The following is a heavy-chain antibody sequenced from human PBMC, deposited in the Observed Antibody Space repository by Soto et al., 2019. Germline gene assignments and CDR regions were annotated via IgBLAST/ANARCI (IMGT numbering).Heavy chain of an antibody. D-gene: IGHD2-21*01. Sequence: EVKLVESGGGLVQPGGSLSLSCAASGFSFSSHSMRWVRQAPGEGLEWVSYISSSGSTIYYADSVKGRFTISRDNAKNSLYLQMNSRRDDDTAVYYCARGRGYCGGTNCYLDYWGQGALVTVSS. CDR2: ISSSGSTI. CDR3: ARGRGYCGGTNCYLDY. CDR1: GFSFSSHS. V-gene: IGHV3-48*02. J-gene: IGHJ4*02.